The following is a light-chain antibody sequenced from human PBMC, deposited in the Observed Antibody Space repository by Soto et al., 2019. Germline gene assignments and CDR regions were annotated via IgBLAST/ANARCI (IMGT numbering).Light chain of an antibody. J-gene: IGKJ4*01. CDR2: EVS. V-gene: IGKV3-11*01. CDR3: QQLTSCPHA. CDR1: QSVSNC. Sequence: DIEMTQSPATLSLSAGERATLSCWASQSVSNCLAWYQQKPGKAPRLLIYEVSTRASGIPARFGGSGSGTDFTLTISSLQPEDFAAYYCQQLTSCPHAFGGGTKV.